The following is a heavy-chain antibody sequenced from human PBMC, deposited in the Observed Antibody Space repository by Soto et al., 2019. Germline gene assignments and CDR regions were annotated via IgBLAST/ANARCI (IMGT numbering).Heavy chain of an antibody. CDR2: IYTSGST. D-gene: IGHD2-2*01. J-gene: IGHJ6*02. Sequence: SETLSLTCTVSGGSISSYYWSWIRQPAGKGLEWIGRIYTSGSTNSHPSLNSRVTMSVDTSKNQFSLKLSSVTAADTAVYYCARDVYGSTTSGYYYHGLDVWGQGTTVTVSS. CDR1: GGSISSYY. V-gene: IGHV4-4*07. CDR3: ARDVYGSTTSGYYYHGLDV.